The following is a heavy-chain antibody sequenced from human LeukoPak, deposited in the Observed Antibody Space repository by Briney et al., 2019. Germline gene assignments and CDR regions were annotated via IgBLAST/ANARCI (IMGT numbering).Heavy chain of an antibody. D-gene: IGHD6-25*01. CDR3: ARGKKGGYYYYYYYYMDV. CDR2: MNPNSGNT. Sequence: ASVKVSCKASGYTFTSYDINWVRQATGQGLEWMGWMNPNSGNTGYAQKFQGRVTITRNTSISTAYMELSSLRSEDTAVYYCARGKKGGYYYYYYYYMDVWGEGTTVTVSS. J-gene: IGHJ6*03. CDR1: GYTFTSYD. V-gene: IGHV1-8*03.